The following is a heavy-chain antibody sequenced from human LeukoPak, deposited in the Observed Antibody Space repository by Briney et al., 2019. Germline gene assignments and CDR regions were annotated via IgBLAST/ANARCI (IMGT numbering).Heavy chain of an antibody. J-gene: IGHJ5*02. CDR3: ARDRQWLGGGVFRHL. CDR2: ISYDGSNK. CDR1: GFTFSSYA. D-gene: IGHD6-19*01. V-gene: IGHV3-30-3*01. Sequence: GGSLRLSCAASGFTFSSYAMHWVRQAPGKGLEWVAVISYDGSNKYYADSVKGRFTISRDNSKNTLYLQMNSLRAEDTAVYYCARDRQWLGGGVFRHLWRRGTLVTVSS.